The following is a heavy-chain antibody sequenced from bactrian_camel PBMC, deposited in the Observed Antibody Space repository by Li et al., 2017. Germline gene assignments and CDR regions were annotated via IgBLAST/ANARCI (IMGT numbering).Heavy chain of an antibody. CDR1: GFTFSTYA. D-gene: IGHD5*01. J-gene: IGHJ4*01. CDR2: ISSSGGST. V-gene: IGHV3S40*01. Sequence: QLVESGGGSVQAGGSLRLSCAASGFTFSTYAMSWVRQAPGKGLEWVSLISSSGGSTLYADSVKGRFTISRDNAEKTVYLQMNQLRPEDTGLYFCANVPPTSLAVGLGARGQGTQVTVSS.